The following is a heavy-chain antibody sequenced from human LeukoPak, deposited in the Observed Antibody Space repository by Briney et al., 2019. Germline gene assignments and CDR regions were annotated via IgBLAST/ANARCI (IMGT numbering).Heavy chain of an antibody. Sequence: GVSVRLSCEASGFTFSNYWMHWVRQAPGKGLVWVARIPTDGNNILYTDSVKGRFTVSRDNAKNTVYLQMNSLRAEDTAVYYCARDLVHIIDYWGQGALVTVSS. CDR1: GFTFSNYW. V-gene: IGHV3-74*01. CDR3: ARDLVHIIDY. J-gene: IGHJ4*02. CDR2: IPTDGNNI.